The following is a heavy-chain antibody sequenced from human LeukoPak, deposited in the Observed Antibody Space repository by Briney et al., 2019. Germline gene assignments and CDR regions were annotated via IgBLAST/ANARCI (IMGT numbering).Heavy chain of an antibody. V-gene: IGHV3-74*01. Sequence: PGGSLRLSCAASGFTFSRYWMQWVRQAPGKGLVWVSRISSDGSDTSYADSVKGRFTTSRDNAKNTLYLQMNSLRDDDTAVHYCARDWAAAGSEWGQGTLVTVSS. CDR1: GFTFSRYW. CDR2: ISSDGSDT. CDR3: ARDWAAAGSE. D-gene: IGHD6-13*01. J-gene: IGHJ4*02.